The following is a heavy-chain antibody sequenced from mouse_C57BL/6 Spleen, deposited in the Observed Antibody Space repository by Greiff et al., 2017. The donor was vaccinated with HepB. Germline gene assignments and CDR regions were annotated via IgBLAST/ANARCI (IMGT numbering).Heavy chain of an antibody. CDR1: GFTFTDYY. J-gene: IGHJ1*03. V-gene: IGHV7-3*01. CDR2: IRNKANGYTT. CDR3: ARSPSYDGYWYFDV. D-gene: IGHD2-3*01. Sequence: EVQGVESGGGLVQPGGSLSLSCAASGFTFTDYYMSWVRQPPGKALEWLGFIRNKANGYTTEYSASVKGRFTISRDNSQSILYLQMNALRAEDSATYYCARSPSYDGYWYFDVWGTGTTVTVSS.